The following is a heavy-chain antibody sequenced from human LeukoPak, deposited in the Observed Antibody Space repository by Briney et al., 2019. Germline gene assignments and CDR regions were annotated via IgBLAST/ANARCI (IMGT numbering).Heavy chain of an antibody. CDR1: GFTFSSYA. D-gene: IGHD1-14*01. CDR2: INGSGGST. V-gene: IGHV3-23*01. J-gene: IGHJ4*02. Sequence: PGGSLRLSCAASGFTFSSYAMSWVRQAPGKGLEWVSGINGSGGSTYYTDSVKGRFTISRDNAKNMLYLQMDSLRAEDTALYSCAKNLPGDYWGQGTLVIVSS. CDR3: AKNLPGDY.